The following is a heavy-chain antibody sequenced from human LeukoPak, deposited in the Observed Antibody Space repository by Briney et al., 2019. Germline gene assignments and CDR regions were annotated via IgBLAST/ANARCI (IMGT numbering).Heavy chain of an antibody. D-gene: IGHD6-19*01. J-gene: IGHJ4*02. CDR2: IIPIFGTA. Sequence: SVKVSCKASGGTFSSYAISWVRQAPGQELEWMGGIIPIFGTANYAQKFQGRVTITADESTSTAYMELSSLRSEDTAVYYCARSIAVAGTYDYWGQGTLVTVSS. V-gene: IGHV1-69*13. CDR1: GGTFSSYA. CDR3: ARSIAVAGTYDY.